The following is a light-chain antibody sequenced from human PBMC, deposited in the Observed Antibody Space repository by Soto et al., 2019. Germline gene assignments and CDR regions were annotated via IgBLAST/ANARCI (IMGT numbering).Light chain of an antibody. V-gene: IGKV3-11*01. CDR1: QSVSTY. CDR2: DTS. Sequence: EIVLTQSPATLSLSPGDRATLSCRASQSVSTYLAWYQQKPGQAPRLLIYDTSNRATGIPARFSGSGSGTDFPLTISSLGPEAVAVYYCQQRSNWPATFGPGTTVDIK. J-gene: IGKJ3*01. CDR3: QQRSNWPAT.